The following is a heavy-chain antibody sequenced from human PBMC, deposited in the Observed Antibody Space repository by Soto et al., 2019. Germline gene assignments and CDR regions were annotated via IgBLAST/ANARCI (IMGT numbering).Heavy chain of an antibody. CDR2: IIPIFGTA. D-gene: IGHD3-10*01. Sequence: SVKVSCKASGGTFSMYAISGVVQAPLQGLEWMGGIIPIFGTANYAQKFQGRVTITADKSTSTAYMELSSLRSEDTAVYYCASVGFRFGELSNAPFDYWGQGTLVTVSS. V-gene: IGHV1-69*06. CDR1: GGTFSMYA. CDR3: ASVGFRFGELSNAPFDY. J-gene: IGHJ4*02.